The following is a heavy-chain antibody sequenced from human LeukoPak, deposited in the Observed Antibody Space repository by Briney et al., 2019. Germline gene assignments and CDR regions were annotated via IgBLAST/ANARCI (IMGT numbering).Heavy chain of an antibody. Sequence: ASVKVSCKASGYTFTGYYMHWVRQAPVQGLEWMGRINPNSGGTNYAQKFQDRVTLTRDTSITTAYMELNRLISDDTAVYYCARRGSGYYDSREAFDIWGQGTMVTVSS. V-gene: IGHV1-2*06. CDR2: INPNSGGT. CDR1: GYTFTGYY. J-gene: IGHJ3*02. D-gene: IGHD3-22*01. CDR3: ARRGSGYYDSREAFDI.